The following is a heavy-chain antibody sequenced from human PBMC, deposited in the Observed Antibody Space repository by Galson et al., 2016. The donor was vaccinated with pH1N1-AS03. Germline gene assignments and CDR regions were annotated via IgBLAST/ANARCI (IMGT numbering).Heavy chain of an antibody. CDR2: INPNSGDT. CDR3: ARDRTAAPSYYYYMDV. D-gene: IGHD6-13*01. J-gene: IGHJ6*03. Sequence: PGQGLEWMGWINPNSGDTNNAQKFEGRVTMTRDTSISTAYMEVNRLISDDTAAYYCARDRTAAPSYYYYMDVWGKGTTVTVSS. V-gene: IGHV1-2*02.